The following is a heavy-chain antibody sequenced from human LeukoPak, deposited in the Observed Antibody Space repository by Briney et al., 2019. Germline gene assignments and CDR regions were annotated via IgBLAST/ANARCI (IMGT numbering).Heavy chain of an antibody. CDR3: ARGRSEYYDFWSGYGPPYYYGMDV. CDR1: GYTFTSYD. D-gene: IGHD3-3*01. Sequence: EASLKVSCKASGYTFTSYDINWVRQATGQGLEWMGWMNPNSGNTGYAQKFQGRVTMTRNTSISTAYMELSSLRSEDTAVYYCARGRSEYYDFWSGYGPPYYYGMDVWGQGTTVTVSS. J-gene: IGHJ6*02. CDR2: MNPNSGNT. V-gene: IGHV1-8*01.